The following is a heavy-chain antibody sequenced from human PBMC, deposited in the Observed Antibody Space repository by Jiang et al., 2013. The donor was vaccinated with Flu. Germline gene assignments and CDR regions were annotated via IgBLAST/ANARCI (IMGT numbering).Heavy chain of an antibody. CDR3: ARIVGYSSGWRYYGMDV. D-gene: IGHD6-25*01. CDR1: GFSLTTSGMC. J-gene: IGHJ6*02. Sequence: TQTLTLTCTFSGFSLTTSGMCVTWIRQPPGKALGWLALIDWNDDQYYSPSLRTRLTISKDTSKSQVVLTVTNIDPVDTATYYCARIVGYSSGWRYYGMDVWGRGTAVTVSS. CDR2: IDWNDDQ. V-gene: IGHV2-70*01.